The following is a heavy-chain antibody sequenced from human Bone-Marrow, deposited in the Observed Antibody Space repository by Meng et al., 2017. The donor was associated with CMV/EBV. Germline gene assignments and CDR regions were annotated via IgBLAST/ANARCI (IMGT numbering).Heavy chain of an antibody. D-gene: IGHD6-19*01. Sequence: GESLKISCAASGFTFSSYWMSWVRQAPGRGLEWVAHINQNGSEKYYVDSVKGRFTMSRDNAKNSLYLQMNSLRAEDTAVYYWVRDLGDGYSSGWYASNFDYWGQGTPVTVSS. CDR2: INQNGSEK. J-gene: IGHJ4*02. CDR1: GFTFSSYW. V-gene: IGHV3-7*01. CDR3: VRDLGDGYSSGWYASNFDY.